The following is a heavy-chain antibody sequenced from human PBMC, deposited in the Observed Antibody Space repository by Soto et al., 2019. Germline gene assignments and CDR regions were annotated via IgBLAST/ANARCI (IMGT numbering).Heavy chain of an antibody. CDR3: ARDAHSSSSRSPLDY. CDR2: IWYDGSNK. CDR1: GFTFSSYG. D-gene: IGHD6-6*01. Sequence: GGSLRLSCAASGFTFSSYGMHWVRQAPGKRLEWVAVIWYDGSNKYYADSVKGRFTISRDNSKNTLYLQMNSLRAEDTAVYYCARDAHSSSSRSPLDYWGQGTLVTVSS. V-gene: IGHV3-33*01. J-gene: IGHJ4*02.